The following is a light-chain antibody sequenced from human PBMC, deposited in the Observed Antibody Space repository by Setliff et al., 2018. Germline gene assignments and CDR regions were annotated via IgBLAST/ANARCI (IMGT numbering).Light chain of an antibody. CDR2: DVT. CDR3: CSYADTYISV. J-gene: IGLJ1*01. Sequence: QSALAQPRSVSGSPGQSVTISCTGTSSDVGRYNFVSWYQRHPGKAPKLIIYDVTKRPSGVPDRFSGSKSGNTASLTISGLQAEDEADYSCCSYADTYISVFGTGTKVTVL. CDR1: SSDVGRYNF. V-gene: IGLV2-11*01.